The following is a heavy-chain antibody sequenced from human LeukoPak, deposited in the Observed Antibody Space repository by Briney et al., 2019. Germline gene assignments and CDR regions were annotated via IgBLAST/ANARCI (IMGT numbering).Heavy chain of an antibody. J-gene: IGHJ4*02. CDR3: ARWSSLAAAKAFDY. V-gene: IGHV4-30-2*01. CDR2: IYHSGST. CDR1: GGSISSGDYY. D-gene: IGHD6-13*01. Sequence: SETLSLTCTVSGGSISSGDYYWSWIRQPPGKGLEWIGYIYHSGSTYYNPSLKSRVTISVDRSKNQFSLKLNSVTAADTAVYYCARWSSLAAAKAFDYWGQGTLVTVSS.